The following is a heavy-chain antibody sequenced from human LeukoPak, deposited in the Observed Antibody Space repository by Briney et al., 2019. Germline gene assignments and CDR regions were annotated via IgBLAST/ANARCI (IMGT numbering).Heavy chain of an antibody. J-gene: IGHJ5*02. CDR1: GYRFTIYW. Sequence: ISCQGFGYRFTIYWIGWAGHTPGKGLGWMGIIYPGDSDTRYSPSFQGHVTISADKSISTAYLQWSSLKASDTAMYYCARLTVDCSGGSCSRNWFDPWGQGTLVTVSS. CDR2: IYPGDSDT. V-gene: IGHV5-51*01. CDR3: ARLTVDCSGGSCSRNWFDP. D-gene: IGHD2-15*01.